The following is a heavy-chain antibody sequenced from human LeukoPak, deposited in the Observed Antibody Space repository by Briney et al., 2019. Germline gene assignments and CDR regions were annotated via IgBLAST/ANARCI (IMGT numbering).Heavy chain of an antibody. CDR2: INWNSDTK. D-gene: IGHD4-23*01. J-gene: IGHJ6*02. V-gene: IGHV3-9*01. CDR3: AKDTGGNGAFFYAMDV. CDR1: GFAFHNYA. Sequence: GGSLRLSCVGSGFAFHNYAMHWVRRPPGKGLEWVSAINWNSDTKAYADSVKGRFTISRDRARNSLYLQMDSLRPEDTALYYCAKDTGGNGAFFYAMDVWGQGTSVTVSS.